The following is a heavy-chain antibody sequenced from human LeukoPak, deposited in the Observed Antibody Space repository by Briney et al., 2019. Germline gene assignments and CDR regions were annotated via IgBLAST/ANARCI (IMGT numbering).Heavy chain of an antibody. V-gene: IGHV4-30-4*08. D-gene: IGHD2-2*01. CDR2: IYYSGST. J-gene: IGHJ4*02. CDR3: ARLHQGNSDY. Sequence: SETLSVTCTVSGGSISSGDYYWSWIRQPPGKGLEWIGYIYYSGSTYYNPSLKSRVNISVDTSKNQFSLKLSSVTAADTAVYYCARLHQGNSDYWGQGTLVTVSS. CDR1: GGSISSGDYY.